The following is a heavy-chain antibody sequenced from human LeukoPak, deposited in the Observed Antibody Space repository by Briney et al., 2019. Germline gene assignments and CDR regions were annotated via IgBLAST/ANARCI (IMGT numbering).Heavy chain of an antibody. J-gene: IGHJ4*02. CDR3: AKDVGKWESLHFFDY. CDR2: IKQDGSKE. CDR1: GFPFSSYW. V-gene: IGHV3-7*03. Sequence: GGSLRLSCVASGFPFSSYWMTWVRQAPGKGLEWVANIKQDGSKESYVDSVKGRFTISRDDSRNTLYLQMNSLRGDDTAVYYCAKDVGKWESLHFFDYWGQGTLVTVSS. D-gene: IGHD1-26*01.